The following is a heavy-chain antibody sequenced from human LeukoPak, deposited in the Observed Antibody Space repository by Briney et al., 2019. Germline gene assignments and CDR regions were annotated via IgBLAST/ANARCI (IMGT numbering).Heavy chain of an antibody. CDR3: TTDWRYCSSTSCSAILIDAFDI. J-gene: IGHJ3*02. Sequence: GGSLRLSCAASGFTFSSYSMNWVRQAPGKGLEWVSYISSGSSTIYYADSVKGRFTISRDNAKNSLDLQMNSLKTEDTAVYYCTTDWRYCSSTSCSAILIDAFDIWGQGTMVTVSS. D-gene: IGHD2-2*01. V-gene: IGHV3-48*04. CDR2: ISSGSSTI. CDR1: GFTFSSYS.